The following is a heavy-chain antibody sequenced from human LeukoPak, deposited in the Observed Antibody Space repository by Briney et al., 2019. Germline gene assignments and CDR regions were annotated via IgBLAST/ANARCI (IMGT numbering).Heavy chain of an antibody. CDR3: ARDAKKSHSRTFDY. V-gene: IGHV4-59*01. CDR2: IYYSGST. Sequence: PSETLSLTCTVSDDSITIYYWTWIRQPPGKGLEWIGYIYYSGSTNYNPSLKSRVTISVDTSKNQFSLKLSSVTAADTAVYYCARDAKKSHSRTFDYWGQGTLVTVSS. D-gene: IGHD6-13*01. CDR1: DDSITIYY. J-gene: IGHJ4*02.